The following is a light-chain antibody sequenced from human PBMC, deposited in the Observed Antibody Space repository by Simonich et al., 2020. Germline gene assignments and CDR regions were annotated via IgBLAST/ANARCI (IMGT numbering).Light chain of an antibody. V-gene: IGLV3-1*01. CDR1: KWGDKY. CDR2: QAS. Sequence: SYELTQPPSVSVSPGQTASITCSGDKWGDKYACWYQQKPGQSPVLVHYQASKRPSGIPERFSGSNSGNKATLTISGTQAMDEADYYCQAWDSSMWVFGGGTKLTVL. J-gene: IGLJ3*02. CDR3: QAWDSSMWV.